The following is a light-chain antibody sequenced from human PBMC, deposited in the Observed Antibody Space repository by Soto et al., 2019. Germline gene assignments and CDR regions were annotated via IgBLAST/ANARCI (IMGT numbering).Light chain of an antibody. Sequence: ENVLTQSPGTLSWSPGDRATLFCRARQSLTSPYISWYQQKPGQAPRLLIYDISSKATVIPDTFSGSVFRTEFPLTIPSLEPEDFAVFSCQHYGSSEIIFGQATRLELQ. CDR3: QHYGSSEII. V-gene: IGKV3-20*01. CDR2: DIS. J-gene: IGKJ5*01. CDR1: QSLTSPY.